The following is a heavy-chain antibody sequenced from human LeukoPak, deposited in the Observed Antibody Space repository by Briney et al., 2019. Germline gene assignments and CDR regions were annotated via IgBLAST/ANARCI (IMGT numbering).Heavy chain of an antibody. CDR2: ISVYNGKT. CDR1: GYTFSSYG. J-gene: IGHJ4*02. D-gene: IGHD4-23*01. V-gene: IGHV1-18*01. Sequence: ASVTVSCKASGYTFSSYGIGWVRQAPGQGLQYVGWISVYNGKTNYVRNLQHRVTLTTDRSTSTAYMELRSLRSDDTAVYYCTRGGPGWQFPFYFDFWAEGTLVTVSS. CDR3: TRGGPGWQFPFYFDF.